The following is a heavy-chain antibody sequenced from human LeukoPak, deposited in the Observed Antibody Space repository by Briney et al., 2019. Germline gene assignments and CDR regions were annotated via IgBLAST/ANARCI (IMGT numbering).Heavy chain of an antibody. D-gene: IGHD3-22*01. CDR2: IYYSGST. Sequence: SETLSLTCTVSGGSISDSNYYWGWIRQPPGKGLEWIGSIYYSGSTYYNSSLKSRVTISVDTSKNQISLKLSSVTAADTAVYYCARLPVSGYYPTYFDYWGQGTLVTVSS. J-gene: IGHJ4*02. CDR1: GGSISDSNYY. V-gene: IGHV4-39*01. CDR3: ARLPVSGYYPTYFDY.